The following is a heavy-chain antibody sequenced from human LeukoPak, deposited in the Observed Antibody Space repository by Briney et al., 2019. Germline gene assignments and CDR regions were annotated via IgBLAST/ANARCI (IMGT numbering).Heavy chain of an antibody. CDR2: IYYSGST. CDR1: GGSISSSSYY. J-gene: IGHJ6*03. Sequence: SETLSLTCTVPGGSISSSSYYWGWIRQPPGKGLEWIGSIYYSGSTYYNPTLKSRVTISRDTAKNHFSLRLSTVTAADTAVYFCARGRVSSSTWYSTYYYYFYMDVWGKGTTVTVS. CDR3: ARGRVSSSTWYSTYYYYFYMDV. V-gene: IGHV4-39*07. D-gene: IGHD6-13*01.